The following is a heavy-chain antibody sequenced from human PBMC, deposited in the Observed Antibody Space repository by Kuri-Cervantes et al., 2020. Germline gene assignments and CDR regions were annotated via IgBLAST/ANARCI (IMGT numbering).Heavy chain of an antibody. CDR1: GFSFDDYD. D-gene: IGHD6-19*01. J-gene: IGHJ4*02. Sequence: GESLKISCAASGFSFDDYDMKWVRQAPGKGLEWVSGINWNGGSTGYADSVKGRFTISRDNSKSTLYLQMNSLRAEDTAVYYCASIYGYSTGEGGFWGQGTLVTVSS. CDR3: ASIYGYSTGEGGF. CDR2: INWNGGST. V-gene: IGHV3-20*04.